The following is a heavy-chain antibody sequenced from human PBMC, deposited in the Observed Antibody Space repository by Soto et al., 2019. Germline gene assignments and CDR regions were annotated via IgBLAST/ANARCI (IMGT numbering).Heavy chain of an antibody. CDR1: GFAFSGST. D-gene: IGHD1-20*01. CDR2: IRSKANSYAT. Sequence: EVQLVESGGGLVQPGGSLTLSCAGSGFAFSGSTIHWVRQASGKGLEWVGRIRSKANSYATAYAASVKGRFIISRDDSQATAYLQMSSLKIEDTAVYYCFSDNYFSYHGMDVWGQGTTVTVSS. CDR3: FSDNYFSYHGMDV. V-gene: IGHV3-73*02. J-gene: IGHJ6*02.